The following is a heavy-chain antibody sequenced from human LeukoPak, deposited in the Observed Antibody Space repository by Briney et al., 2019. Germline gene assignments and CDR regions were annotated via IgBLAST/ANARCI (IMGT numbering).Heavy chain of an antibody. Sequence: SVKVSCKASGGTFSSYAISWVRQAPGQGLEWMGGIIPIFGTANYAQKFQGRVTMTEDTSTDTAYMELSSLRSEDTAVYYCATLNYYYDSSGYWYYFDYWGQGTLVTVSS. V-gene: IGHV1-69*06. CDR1: GGTFSSYA. J-gene: IGHJ4*02. CDR2: IIPIFGTA. D-gene: IGHD3-22*01. CDR3: ATLNYYYDSSGYWYYFDY.